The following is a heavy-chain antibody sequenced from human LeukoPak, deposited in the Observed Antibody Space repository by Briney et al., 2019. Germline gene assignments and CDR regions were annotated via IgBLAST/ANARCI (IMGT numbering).Heavy chain of an antibody. D-gene: IGHD4-17*01. CDR3: ARAGFLMTTVITSPSYFDY. Sequence: GGSLRLSCAASGFTFSGYAMTWVRQAPGKGLEWVSSISVSGDSTYYADSVKGRFTISGDNSKNTLYLQMNSLRAEDTAVYYCARAGFLMTTVITSPSYFDYWGQGTLVTVSS. J-gene: IGHJ4*02. CDR1: GFTFSGYA. V-gene: IGHV3-23*01. CDR2: ISVSGDST.